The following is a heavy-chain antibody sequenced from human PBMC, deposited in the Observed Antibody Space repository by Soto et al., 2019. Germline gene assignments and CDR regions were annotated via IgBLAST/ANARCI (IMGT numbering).Heavy chain of an antibody. CDR1: GLTFSSYA. CDR3: ARASEYYYDSSGYYSWFDP. V-gene: IGHV3-30-3*01. D-gene: IGHD3-22*01. Sequence: GGSLRLSCEASGLTFSSYAMHWVRQAPGKGLEWVAVISYDGSNKYYADSVKGRFTISRDNSKNTLYLQMNSLRAEDTAVYYCARASEYYYDSSGYYSWFDPWGQGTLVTVSS. J-gene: IGHJ5*02. CDR2: ISYDGSNK.